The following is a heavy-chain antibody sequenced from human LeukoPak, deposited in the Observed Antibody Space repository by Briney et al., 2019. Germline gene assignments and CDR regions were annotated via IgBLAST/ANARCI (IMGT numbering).Heavy chain of an antibody. CDR3: AKVATWTYFDS. CDR2: IGDSGVPT. D-gene: IGHD3/OR15-3a*01. CDR1: QFTFTTYA. V-gene: IGHV3-23*01. J-gene: IGHJ4*02. Sequence: GGSLRLSCAASQFTFTTYAMSWVRQAPGRGLEWVSSIGDSGVPTYYADSAKGRFTISRDNSLNTLYLQMNSLGADDTAVYYCAKVATWTYFDSWGQGTLVTVSS.